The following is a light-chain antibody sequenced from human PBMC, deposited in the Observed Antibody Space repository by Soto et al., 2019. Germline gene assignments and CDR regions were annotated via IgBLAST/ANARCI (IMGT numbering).Light chain of an antibody. J-gene: IGKJ4*01. V-gene: IGKV1-17*01. CDR1: QGIGND. CDR3: LQHKTYPLI. Sequence: DIQMTQSPSSLSASVGDRVTITCRASQGIGNDLAWYQQKPGNAPKRLIYGASSLESGVPSRFSGSGSGTEFTLTVRSLQPEDFATYYCLQHKTYPLIFGGGTKVEIK. CDR2: GAS.